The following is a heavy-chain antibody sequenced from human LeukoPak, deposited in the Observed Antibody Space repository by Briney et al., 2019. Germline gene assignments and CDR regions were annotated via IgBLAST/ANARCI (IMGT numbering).Heavy chain of an antibody. CDR1: GFTFSNFI. J-gene: IGHJ4*02. Sequence: GGSLRLSCAASGFTFSNFIMNWDRQAPGKGLEWVSSISSSSSYIYYADSVKGRFTISRDNAKNSLYLHMNSLTVEDTAVYYCSRDPRHNDYWGQGTLVTVSS. V-gene: IGHV3-21*04. CDR3: SRDPRHNDY. CDR2: ISSSSSYI.